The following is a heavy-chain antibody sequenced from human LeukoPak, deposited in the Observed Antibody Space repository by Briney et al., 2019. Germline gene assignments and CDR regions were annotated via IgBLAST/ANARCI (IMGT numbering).Heavy chain of an antibody. D-gene: IGHD3-22*01. CDR2: ISSSSSTI. J-gene: IGHJ6*02. CDR1: GFTFSSYS. Sequence: GGSLRLSCAASGFTFSSYSMNWVRQAPGKGLEWVSYISSSSSTIYYADSVKGRFTISRDNAKNSLYLQMNSLRAEDTAVYYCARNPPYYYDSSGYLYYYGMDVWGQGTTVFVS. CDR3: ARNPPYYYDSSGYLYYYGMDV. V-gene: IGHV3-48*04.